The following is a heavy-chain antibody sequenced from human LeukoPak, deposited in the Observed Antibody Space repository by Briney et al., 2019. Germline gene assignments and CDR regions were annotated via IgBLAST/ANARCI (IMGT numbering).Heavy chain of an antibody. J-gene: IGHJ4*02. Sequence: GGSLRLSCAASGFTFSSFTLNWARQAPGKGLEWVSSISSSSYIYYADSLKGRFTISRDNAKNSLYLQMNSLRAEDTAVYYCARVNSSGWYDLNFDYWGQGTLVTVSS. CDR2: ISSSSYI. CDR1: GFTFSSFT. D-gene: IGHD6-19*01. CDR3: ARVNSSGWYDLNFDY. V-gene: IGHV3-21*01.